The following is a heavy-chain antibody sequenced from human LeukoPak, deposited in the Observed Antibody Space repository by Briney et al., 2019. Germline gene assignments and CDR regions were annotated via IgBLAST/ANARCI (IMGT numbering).Heavy chain of an antibody. Sequence: GGSLRLSCAASGFTFSSYWMHWVRQAPGKGLVWVSRIKSDGSTNYADSVKGRFTISRDNAKNTVSLQMNSLRAEDTGVYYCARAPAEIGGYYPEYFRHWGQGTLVTVSS. CDR1: GFTFSSYW. J-gene: IGHJ1*01. CDR3: ARAPAEIGGYYPEYFRH. D-gene: IGHD3-22*01. CDR2: IKSDGST. V-gene: IGHV3-74*01.